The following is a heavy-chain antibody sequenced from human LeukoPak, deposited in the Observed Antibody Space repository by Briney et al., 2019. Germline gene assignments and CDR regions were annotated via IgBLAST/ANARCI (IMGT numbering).Heavy chain of an antibody. CDR1: GYTFTSYG. CDR2: ISAYNGNT. D-gene: IGHD6-19*01. Sequence: GASVKVSCKASGYTFTSYGISWVRQAPGQGLEWMGWISAYNGNTNYAQKLQGRVTMTTDTSTSTAYMELRSLRCDDTAVYYCARAPRIAVADIFDYWGQGTLVTVSS. V-gene: IGHV1-18*01. J-gene: IGHJ4*02. CDR3: ARAPRIAVADIFDY.